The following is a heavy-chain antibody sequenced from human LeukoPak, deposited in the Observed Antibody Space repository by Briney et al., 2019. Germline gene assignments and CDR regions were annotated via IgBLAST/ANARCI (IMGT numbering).Heavy chain of an antibody. CDR2: IYSGGST. J-gene: IGHJ4*02. CDR3: AKHYYDSSGYPDY. Sequence: GSLRLSCAASGFTVSSNYTSWVRQAPGKGLEWVSVIYSGGSTYYADSVKGRFTISRDNSKNTLYLQMNSLRAEDTAVYYCAKHYYDSSGYPDYWGQGTLVTVSS. D-gene: IGHD3-22*01. CDR1: GFTVSSNY. V-gene: IGHV3-53*01.